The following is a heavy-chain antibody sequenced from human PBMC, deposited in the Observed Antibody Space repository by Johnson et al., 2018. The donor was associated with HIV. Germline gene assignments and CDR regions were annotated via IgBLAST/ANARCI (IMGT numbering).Heavy chain of an antibody. CDR2: ISYDGST. CDR1: GLSFSNFG. Sequence: QVQLVESGGGVVQPGESLTLSCVVSGLSFSNFGIHWVRQAPGKGPEGVAVISYDGSTYYADSVKCRFTISRDNSKNTLYLQMNILRAEDTAGYYCAKAKGVRFLEWLPHDAFDIWGQGTMVTVSS. CDR3: AKAKGVRFLEWLPHDAFDI. V-gene: IGHV3-30*18. J-gene: IGHJ3*02. D-gene: IGHD3-3*01.